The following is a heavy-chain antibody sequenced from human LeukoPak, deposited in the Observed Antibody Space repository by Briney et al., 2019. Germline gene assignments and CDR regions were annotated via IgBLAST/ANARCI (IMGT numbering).Heavy chain of an antibody. CDR3: ASAKNNY. V-gene: IGHV3-7*01. J-gene: IGHJ4*02. CDR2: IKQDGSER. D-gene: IGHD4/OR15-4a*01. Sequence: GGSLRLSCAASGVSFSSYWMAWVRQAPGKGLEWLANIKQDGSERYYADSVKGRFTISRDNAKNSLYLQMNSLRAEDTAVYYCASAKNNYCGQGTLVAVSS. CDR1: GVSFSSYW.